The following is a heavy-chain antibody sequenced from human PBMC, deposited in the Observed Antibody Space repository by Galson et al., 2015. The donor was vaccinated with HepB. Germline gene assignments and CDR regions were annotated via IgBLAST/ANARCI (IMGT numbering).Heavy chain of an antibody. D-gene: IGHD4-11*01. CDR3: ARDPTTVTPSWYFDL. V-gene: IGHV3-74*01. J-gene: IGHJ2*01. CDR1: GFAFSSYW. Sequence: SLRLSCAASGFAFSSYWMHWVRQAPGRGLVWVSRISSDGSSTNYADSVRGRFTISRDNSKNTLYLQMNSLRAEDTAVYYCARDPTTVTPSWYFDLWGRGTLVTVST. CDR2: ISSDGSST.